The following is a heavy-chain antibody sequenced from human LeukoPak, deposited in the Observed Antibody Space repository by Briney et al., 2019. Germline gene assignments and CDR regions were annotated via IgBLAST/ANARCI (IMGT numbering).Heavy chain of an antibody. J-gene: IGHJ4*02. D-gene: IGHD5/OR15-5a*01. CDR2: ISFDGDSQ. V-gene: IGHV3-30-3*01. CDR1: GFTFSHYT. CDR3: AREPYLPYFDY. Sequence: GGSLRLSFAASGFTFSHYTIHWVRQAPGKGLEWVALISFDGDSQYYADSVKGRFSVSRDNSKNTLYLQMNSLKPEDTALYYCAREPYLPYFDYWGQGTLVTVSS.